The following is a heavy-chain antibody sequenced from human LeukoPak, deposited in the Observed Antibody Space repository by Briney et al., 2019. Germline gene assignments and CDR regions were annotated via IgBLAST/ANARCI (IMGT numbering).Heavy chain of an antibody. J-gene: IGHJ6*02. Sequence: GGSLRLSCAASRFTFSNYWKTWVRQAPGKGLEWVANIKQDGSEKYYVDSVKGRFTISRDNAKNSLYLQMNSLRAEDTAVYYCTRDSGCLDVWGQGTTVTVSS. CDR2: IKQDGSEK. CDR1: RFTFSNYW. V-gene: IGHV3-7*01. CDR3: TRDSGCLDV. D-gene: IGHD6-25*01.